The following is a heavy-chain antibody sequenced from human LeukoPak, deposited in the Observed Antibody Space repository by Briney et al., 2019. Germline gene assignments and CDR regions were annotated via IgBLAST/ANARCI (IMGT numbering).Heavy chain of an antibody. CDR1: GGSFSGYY. Sequence: SETLSLTCAVYGGSFSGYYWSLIRQPPGKGLEWIGEINHSGSTNYNPSLKSRVTISVDTSKNQFSLKLSSVTAADTAVYYCARGFRRLESWGQGTLVTVSS. D-gene: IGHD6-19*01. V-gene: IGHV4-34*01. CDR2: INHSGST. CDR3: ARGFRRLES. J-gene: IGHJ4*02.